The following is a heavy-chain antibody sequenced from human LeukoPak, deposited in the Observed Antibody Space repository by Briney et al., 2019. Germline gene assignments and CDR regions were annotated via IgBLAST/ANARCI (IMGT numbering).Heavy chain of an antibody. D-gene: IGHD5-24*01. V-gene: IGHV3-7*01. Sequence: GGSLTLSCEASGFTFSSNWMSWVRQAPGKGLEWVANINPDGSQKYYVDSVKGRFTISRDNTKSSLSLRMNSLGAEDTAMYYCAKLLGTATIFDYWGQGTLVTVSS. J-gene: IGHJ4*02. CDR1: GFTFSSNW. CDR3: AKLLGTATIFDY. CDR2: INPDGSQK.